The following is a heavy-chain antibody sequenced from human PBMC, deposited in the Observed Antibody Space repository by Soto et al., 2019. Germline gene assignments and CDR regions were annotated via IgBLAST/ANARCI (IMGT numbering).Heavy chain of an antibody. D-gene: IGHD3-10*01. CDR3: ARDSARVRGVIITRGMDY. CDR2: IIPIFGTA. V-gene: IGHV1-69*13. Sequence: ASVKVSCKISGHTLTELSIHWVRQAPGKGLEWMGGIIPIFGTANYAQKFQGRVTITADESTSTAYMELSSLRSEDTAVYYCARDSARVRGVIITRGMDYWGQGTLVTVSS. J-gene: IGHJ4*02. CDR1: GHTLTELS.